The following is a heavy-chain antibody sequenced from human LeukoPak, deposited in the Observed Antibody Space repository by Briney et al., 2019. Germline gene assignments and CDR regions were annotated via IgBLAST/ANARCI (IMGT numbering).Heavy chain of an antibody. D-gene: IGHD6-13*01. J-gene: IGHJ4*02. V-gene: IGHV1-69*13. Sequence: SVKVSCKASGGTFSSYAISWVRQVPGQGLEWMGGIIPIFGTTNYAQKFLGRVTITADESTSTAYMDLSSLRSEDTAVYYCASPRLMGIAAAGGSFDQWGQGTLVTVSS. CDR3: ASPRLMGIAAAGGSFDQ. CDR1: GGTFSSYA. CDR2: IIPIFGTT.